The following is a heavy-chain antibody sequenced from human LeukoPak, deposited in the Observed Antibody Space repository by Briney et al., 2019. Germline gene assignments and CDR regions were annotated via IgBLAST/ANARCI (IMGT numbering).Heavy chain of an antibody. CDR1: GYTFTSYG. D-gene: IGHD3-22*01. Sequence: AAVKVSCKASGYTFTSYGIKWVRQAPGEGLEWMGWISPYNDNTNYAQNLHGRVTMTTDTSTSTAYMQLRSLRFGDTAVYYCAREDYDSSGYSFCYFDLWGRGTLVTVSS. CDR2: ISPYNDNT. J-gene: IGHJ2*01. CDR3: AREDYDSSGYSFCYFDL. V-gene: IGHV1-18*01.